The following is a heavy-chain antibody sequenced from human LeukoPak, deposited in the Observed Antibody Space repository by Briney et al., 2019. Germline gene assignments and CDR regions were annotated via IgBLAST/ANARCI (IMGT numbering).Heavy chain of an antibody. CDR2: ITSGGTYT. CDR1: GFTFSTYN. V-gene: IGHV3-21*04. CDR3: ATDGAGFDT. Sequence: GGSLRLSCAASGFTFSTYNMNWVRQAPGKGLEWVSSITSGGTYTYYADSVKGRFTTSRDNAKKSLYLQMNNLRAEDTAVYYCATDGAGFDTWGQGVLVTVSS. J-gene: IGHJ5*02.